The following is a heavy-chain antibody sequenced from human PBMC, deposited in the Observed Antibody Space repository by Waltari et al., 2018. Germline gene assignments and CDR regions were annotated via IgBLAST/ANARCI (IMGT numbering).Heavy chain of an antibody. Sequence: QLQLQESGPGLVKPSETLSLTCTVSGGSISSSSYYWGWIRQPPGKGLEWIGTIDYIGSTYYNPPLKSRVTISVDTSKNQFSLKLSSVTAADTAVYYCASVQTYYDFFYGMDVWGQGTTVTVSS. D-gene: IGHD3-3*01. CDR2: IDYIGST. CDR3: ASVQTYYDFFYGMDV. J-gene: IGHJ6*02. V-gene: IGHV4-39*07. CDR1: GGSISSSSYY.